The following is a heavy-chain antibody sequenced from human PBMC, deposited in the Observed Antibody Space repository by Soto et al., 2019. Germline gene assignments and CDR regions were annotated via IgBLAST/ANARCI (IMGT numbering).Heavy chain of an antibody. J-gene: IGHJ4*02. CDR1: GGSMSNYY. Sequence: QVQLQESGPGLVKPSETLSLVCAVSGGSMSNYYWTWIRQPPGEGLEWIGYIDDTGKTNYSPSLKSRVIISSDTPKNQFSLKVTSVTPADTAIYYCARGSRSGYYAYWGQGALVTVPS. D-gene: IGHD3-3*01. CDR2: IDDTGKT. CDR3: ARGSRSGYYAY. V-gene: IGHV4-59*01.